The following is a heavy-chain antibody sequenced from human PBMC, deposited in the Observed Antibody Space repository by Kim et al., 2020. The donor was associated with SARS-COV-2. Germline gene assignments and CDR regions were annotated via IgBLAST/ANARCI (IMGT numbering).Heavy chain of an antibody. J-gene: IGHJ4*02. D-gene: IGHD5-12*01. Sequence: SETLSLTCTVSGGSISSYYWSWIRQPPGKGLEWIGYIYYSGSTNYNPSLKSRVTISVDTSKNQFSLKLSSVTAADTALYYCARAGGMATITPQYFDYWGQGTLVTVSS. CDR2: IYYSGST. CDR3: ARAGGMATITPQYFDY. CDR1: GGSISSYY. V-gene: IGHV4-59*01.